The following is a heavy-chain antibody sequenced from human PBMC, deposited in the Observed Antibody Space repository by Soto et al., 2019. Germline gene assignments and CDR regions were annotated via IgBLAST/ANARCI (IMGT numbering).Heavy chain of an antibody. CDR1: GYSISSCYY. J-gene: IGHJ4*02. CDR3: VGEIVDSFNSRGYHDH. D-gene: IGHD3-22*01. V-gene: IGHV4-38-2*01. CDR2: VYHSGRS. Sequence: AETLASTCDVSGYSISSCYYWGWIRQPPWKGLEWIGGVYHSGRSQYDPSLKTRVTISVDTSDNQFSLKLTSVTAADTAVYYCVGEIVDSFNSRGYHDHLGQGTL.